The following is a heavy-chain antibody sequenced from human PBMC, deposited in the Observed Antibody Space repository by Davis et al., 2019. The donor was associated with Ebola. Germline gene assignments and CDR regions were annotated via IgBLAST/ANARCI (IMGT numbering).Heavy chain of an antibody. CDR3: ATGIWDAFDI. CDR1: GLTFSSYW. CDR2: INSDGSTT. V-gene: IGHV3-74*01. Sequence: HTGGSLRLSCAASGLTFSSYWMHCVRQAPGKGLVWVSHINSDGSTTSYADSVKGRFTISSDNAKNTLYLQMNSLRAEDTAVYYCATGIWDAFDIWGQGTMVTVSS. J-gene: IGHJ3*02.